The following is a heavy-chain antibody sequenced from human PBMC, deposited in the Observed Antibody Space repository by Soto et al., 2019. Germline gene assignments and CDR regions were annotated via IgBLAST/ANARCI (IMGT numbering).Heavy chain of an antibody. D-gene: IGHD2-2*01. CDR1: GGSISSGDYS. V-gene: IGHV4-30-2*01. J-gene: IGHJ5*02. CDR3: ARRLGYCSTTTCSEDWFDP. Sequence: SETLSLTCAVSGGSISSGDYSWSWIRQPRGKGLEWIGYIYHSGPTWYNPSLKSRVTISVDRSKNQFSLRLHSVTAADTAIYYCARRLGYCSTTTCSEDWFDPWGQGTPVTVSS. CDR2: IYHSGPT.